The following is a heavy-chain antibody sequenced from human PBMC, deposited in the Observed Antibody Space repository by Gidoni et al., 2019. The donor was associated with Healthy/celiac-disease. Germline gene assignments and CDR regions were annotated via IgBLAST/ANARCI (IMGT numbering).Heavy chain of an antibody. D-gene: IGHD3-22*01. V-gene: IGHV5-51*01. J-gene: IGHJ3*02. CDR2: IFPGDSGT. CDR1: GYSLTRYW. Sequence: EVQLVQSVAEVKQPGQSLKISCKGSGYSLTRYWTGWVRQMPGKGLEWVGIIFPGDSGTRYSPSFQGQVTISADKSISTAYLQWSSLKASDTAMYYCARTAKSSGYRGDAFDIWGQGTMVTVSS. CDR3: ARTAKSSGYRGDAFDI.